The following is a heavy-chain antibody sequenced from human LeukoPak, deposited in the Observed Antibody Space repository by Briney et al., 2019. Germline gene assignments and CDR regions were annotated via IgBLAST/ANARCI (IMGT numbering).Heavy chain of an antibody. CDR1: GGSISSYY. Sequence: PSETLSLTCTVSGGSISSYYWSWIRQPPGKGLEWIGYIYYSGSTNYNPSLKSRVTISVDTSKNQFSLKLSSVTAADTAVYYCARVGMVRGVIINDAFDIWGQGTMVTVSS. CDR3: ARVGMVRGVIINDAFDI. V-gene: IGHV4-59*01. D-gene: IGHD3-10*01. J-gene: IGHJ3*02. CDR2: IYYSGST.